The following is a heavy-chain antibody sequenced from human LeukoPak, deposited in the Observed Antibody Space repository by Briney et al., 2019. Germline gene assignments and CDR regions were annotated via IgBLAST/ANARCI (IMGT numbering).Heavy chain of an antibody. J-gene: IGHJ3*02. V-gene: IGHV3-21*06. Sequence: PGGSLRLSCAASGXTFXXYPXXWXXXAXGXGLEWVSSISSSSSYTFYADSVKGRFTISRDNAKNSLYLQMNSLRAEDTAVYYCAREVAFDMWGQGTMVTVSS. CDR2: ISSSSSYT. CDR1: GXTFXXYP. CDR3: AREVAFDM.